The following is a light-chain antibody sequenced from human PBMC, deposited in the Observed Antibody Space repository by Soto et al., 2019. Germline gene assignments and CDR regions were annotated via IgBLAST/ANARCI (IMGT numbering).Light chain of an antibody. V-gene: IGKV1-39*01. Sequence: DIQMTQSPSSLSASVGDRVTITCRASQSISSYLNWYQQKPGKAPKLLIYAASSLQSGVPSRFSGSGSGTDFTLTISSLQLEDLATYYCQQSYSTPLTFGGGTKVDIK. J-gene: IGKJ4*01. CDR2: AAS. CDR1: QSISSY. CDR3: QQSYSTPLT.